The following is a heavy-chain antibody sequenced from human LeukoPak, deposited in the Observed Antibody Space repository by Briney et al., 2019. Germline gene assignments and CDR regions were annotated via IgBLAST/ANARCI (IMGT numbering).Heavy chain of an antibody. CDR3: AREANGRDGYNWVDY. Sequence: PGGSLRLSCAASGFTFSSYSINWVRQAPGKGLEWVSSISSSSGYIYYADSVKGRFTISRDNAKNSLYLQMSSLRAEDTAVYYCAREANGRDGYNWVDYWAREPWSPSPQ. CDR1: GFTFSSYS. V-gene: IGHV3-21*01. D-gene: IGHD5-24*01. J-gene: IGHJ4*02. CDR2: ISSSSGYI.